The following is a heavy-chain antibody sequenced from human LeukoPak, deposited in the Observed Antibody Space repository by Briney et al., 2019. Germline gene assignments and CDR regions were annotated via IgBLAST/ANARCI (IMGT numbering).Heavy chain of an antibody. Sequence: PSETLSPTCTVSGGSISSNSAYWGWIRQPPGKGLEWIGSIYYSKNTYYNPSLKSRVTISADTSKNQFSLRLDSVSAADTAVYYCASPRGFSYGYFDHWGQGSLVTVSS. J-gene: IGHJ4*02. CDR3: ASPRGFSYGYFDH. CDR1: GGSISSNSAY. D-gene: IGHD5-18*01. CDR2: IYYSKNT. V-gene: IGHV4-39*01.